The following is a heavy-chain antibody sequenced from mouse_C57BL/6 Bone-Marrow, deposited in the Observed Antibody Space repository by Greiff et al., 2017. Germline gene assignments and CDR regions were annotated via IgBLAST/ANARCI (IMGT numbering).Heavy chain of an antibody. CDR3: ARGGSSLYYYAIDY. V-gene: IGHV1-72*01. CDR1: GYTFTSYW. D-gene: IGHD1-1*01. CDR2: IDPNSGGT. Sequence: QVQLQQPGAELVKPGASVKLSCKASGYTFTSYWMHWVKQRPGRGLEWIGRIDPNSGGTKYNEKFESKATMTVDKPSSTAYMQLSSLTSEDSAVYYCARGGSSLYYYAIDYWGQGTSVTVSS. J-gene: IGHJ4*01.